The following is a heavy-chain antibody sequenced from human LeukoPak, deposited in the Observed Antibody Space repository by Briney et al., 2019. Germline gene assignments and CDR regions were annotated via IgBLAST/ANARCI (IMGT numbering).Heavy chain of an antibody. V-gene: IGHV3-11*04. D-gene: IGHD4-23*01. CDR3: ARAGNSYYYYYMDV. CDR2: ISSSGSTI. CDR1: GFTFSDYY. Sequence: GGSLRLSCAASGFTFSDYYMSWIRQAPGQGLEWVSYISSSGSTIYYAESVKGRFTITRDNAKNSLYLQMNSLRSDDTAVYYCARAGNSYYYYYMDVWGKGTTVTVSS. J-gene: IGHJ6*03.